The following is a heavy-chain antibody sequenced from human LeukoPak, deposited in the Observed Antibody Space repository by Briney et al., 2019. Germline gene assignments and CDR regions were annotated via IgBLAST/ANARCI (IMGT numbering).Heavy chain of an antibody. D-gene: IGHD2-2*01. Sequence: SETLSLTCTVSGGSISSSSYYWGWIRQPPGKGLEWIGSIYYSGSTYYNPSLKSRVTISVDTSKNQFSLKLSSMTAADTAVYYCARRAGYCSSTSCYAGAFDIWGQGTMVTVSS. J-gene: IGHJ3*02. CDR2: IYYSGST. CDR3: ARRAGYCSSTSCYAGAFDI. CDR1: GGSISSSSYY. V-gene: IGHV4-39*01.